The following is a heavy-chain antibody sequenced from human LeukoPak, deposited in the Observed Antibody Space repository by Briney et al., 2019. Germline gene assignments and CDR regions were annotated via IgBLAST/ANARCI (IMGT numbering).Heavy chain of an antibody. D-gene: IGHD6-19*01. CDR1: GGSFSGYC. V-gene: IGHV4-34*01. CDR2: INHSGST. CDR3: ARPVSGSSGWYYNY. J-gene: IGHJ4*02. Sequence: SETLSLTCAVYGGSFSGYCWSSLRQPPGKGLEWIGEINHSGSTNHNPSLKSRVTISVDTSKNQFSLKLSSVTAADPAVYYCARPVSGSSGWYYNYWGQGTLVTVSS.